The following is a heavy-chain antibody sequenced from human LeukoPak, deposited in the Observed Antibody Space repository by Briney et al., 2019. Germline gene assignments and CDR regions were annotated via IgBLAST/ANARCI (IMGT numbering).Heavy chain of an antibody. J-gene: IGHJ4*02. CDR3: AKWPID. CDR1: GGSISSSSYY. Sequence: PSETLSLTCTVSGGSISSSSYYWGWIRQPPGKGLEWIGSIYYSGSTYYNPSLKSRVTISVDTSKNQFFLKVNFVTATDTAVYYCAKWPIDWGQGTLVTVS. CDR2: IYYSGST. V-gene: IGHV4-39*01. D-gene: IGHD2-8*01.